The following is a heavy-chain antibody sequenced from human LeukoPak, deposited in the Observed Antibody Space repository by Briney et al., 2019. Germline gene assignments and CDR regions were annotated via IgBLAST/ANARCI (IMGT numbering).Heavy chain of an antibody. CDR1: GFTFSSYW. D-gene: IGHD3-22*01. V-gene: IGHV3-7*01. Sequence: GGSLRLSCAASGFTFSSYWMSWVRQAPGKGLEWVANIKQDGSEKYYVDSVKGRFTISRDNAKNSLYLQMNSLRAEDTAVYYCARDTTYYYDSSGYYYRTGNFDYWGQGTLVTVSS. J-gene: IGHJ4*02. CDR2: IKQDGSEK. CDR3: ARDTTYYYDSSGYYYRTGNFDY.